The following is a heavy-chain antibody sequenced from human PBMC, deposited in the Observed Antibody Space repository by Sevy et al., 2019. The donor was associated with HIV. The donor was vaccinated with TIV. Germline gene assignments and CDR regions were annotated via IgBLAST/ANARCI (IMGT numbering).Heavy chain of an antibody. J-gene: IGHJ3*02. CDR2: ISYDGSNK. CDR3: AKDSAPTMVRGVPDDAFDI. D-gene: IGHD3-10*01. V-gene: IGHV3-30*18. CDR1: GFTFSSYG. Sequence: GGSLRLSCAASGFTFSSYGMHWVRQAPGKGLEWVAVISYDGSNKYYADSVKGRVNISRANSKNTLYLQMNSLGAEDTAADYCAKDSAPTMVRGVPDDAFDIWGQGTMVTVSS.